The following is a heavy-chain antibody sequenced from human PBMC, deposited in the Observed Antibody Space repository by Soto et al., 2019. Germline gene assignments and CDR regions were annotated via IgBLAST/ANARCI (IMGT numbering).Heavy chain of an antibody. CDR3: AHGVVTQGPNYYYYYGMDV. J-gene: IGHJ6*02. V-gene: IGHV1-69*01. CDR1: GGTFSSYA. D-gene: IGHD2-21*02. Sequence: QVQLVQSGAEVKKPGSSVKVSCKASGGTFSSYAISWVRQAPGQGLEWMGGIIPIFGTANYAQKFQGRVTITADESTSTAYMELSSLRSEDTAVYYCAHGVVTQGPNYYYYYGMDVWGQGTTVTVSS. CDR2: IIPIFGTA.